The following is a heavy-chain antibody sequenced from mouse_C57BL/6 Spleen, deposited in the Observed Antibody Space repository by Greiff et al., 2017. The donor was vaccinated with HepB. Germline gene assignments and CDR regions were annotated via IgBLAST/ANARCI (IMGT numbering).Heavy chain of an antibody. V-gene: IGHV1-15*01. CDR3: TRRPVVAYYYAMDY. J-gene: IGHJ4*01. CDR2: IDPETGGT. CDR1: GYTFTDYE. D-gene: IGHD1-1*01. Sequence: QVQLQQSGAELVRPGASVTLSCKASGYTFTDYEMHWVKQTPVHGLEWIGAIDPETGGTAYNQKFKGKAILTADKSSSTAYMELRSLTSEDSAVYYCTRRPVVAYYYAMDYWGQGTSVTVSS.